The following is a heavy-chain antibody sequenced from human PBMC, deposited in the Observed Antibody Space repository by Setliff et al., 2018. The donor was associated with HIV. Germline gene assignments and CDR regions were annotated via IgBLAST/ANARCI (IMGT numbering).Heavy chain of an antibody. J-gene: IGHJ4*02. V-gene: IGHV5-51*01. Sequence: PGESLKISCKGSGYTFTSYWIGWVRQMPGKGLEWMGIIYPGDSDTRYSPSFQGRVTISADKSINTAYLQWSSLQASDTAMYYCARRASKASLDYWGRGTLVTVS. CDR3: ARRASKASLDY. CDR1: GYTFTSYW. CDR2: IYPGDSDT.